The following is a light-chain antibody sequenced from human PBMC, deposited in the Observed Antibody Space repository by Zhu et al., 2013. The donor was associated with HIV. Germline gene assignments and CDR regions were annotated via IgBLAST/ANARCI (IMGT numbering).Light chain of an antibody. CDR2: DAS. CDR1: QSVSSD. Sequence: NVLTQSPATLSLSPGERATLSCRSSQSVSSDIAWYQQKPGQAPRLLIYDASKRATRIPDRFSGSGSGTDFTLTISSLQAEDVAVYYCQQYYNTPITFGQGTRLEIK. V-gene: IGKV3-11*01. CDR3: QQYYNTPIT. J-gene: IGKJ5*01.